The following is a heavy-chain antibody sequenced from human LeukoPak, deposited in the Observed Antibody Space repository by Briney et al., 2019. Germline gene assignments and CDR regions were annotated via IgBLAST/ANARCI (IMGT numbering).Heavy chain of an antibody. CDR2: ISWNSGSI. D-gene: IGHD6-19*01. V-gene: IGHV3-9*01. J-gene: IGHJ4*02. CDR1: GFTFDDYA. CDR3: AKDSSGSGWYYFDY. Sequence: GGSLRLSCAASGFTFDDYAMHWVRHAPGKGLEWVSGISWNSGSIGYADSVKGRFTISRDNAKNSLYLQMNSLRAEDTALYYCAKDSSGSGWYYFDYWGQGTLVTVSS.